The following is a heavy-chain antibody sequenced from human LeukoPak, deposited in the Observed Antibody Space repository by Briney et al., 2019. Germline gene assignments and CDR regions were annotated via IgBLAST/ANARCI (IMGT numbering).Heavy chain of an antibody. D-gene: IGHD4-17*01. V-gene: IGHV3-43*02. J-gene: IGHJ5*02. CDR3: AKADDYGDWGWFDP. CDR1: GFTFDDYY. Sequence: GGSLRLSCAASGFTFDDYYMHWVRQAPGKGLEWVSLISGDGGSTYYADSVKGRFTISRDNSKNSLYLQMNSLRTEDTALYYCAKADDYGDWGWFDPWGQGSLVTVSS. CDR2: ISGDGGST.